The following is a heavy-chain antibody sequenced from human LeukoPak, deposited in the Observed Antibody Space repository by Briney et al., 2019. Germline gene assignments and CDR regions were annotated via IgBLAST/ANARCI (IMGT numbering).Heavy chain of an antibody. Sequence: GGSLRLSCAASGFTFNSYWMHWVRQAPGKGLVGVSRINSDGSGTSDADFVKGRFTISRDNSKNTLYLQMNSLRAEDTAMYYCARDRLTNDAFDIWGQGTMVTVSS. CDR3: ARDRLTNDAFDI. V-gene: IGHV3-74*01. D-gene: IGHD2-8*01. CDR1: GFTFNSYW. CDR2: INSDGSGT. J-gene: IGHJ3*02.